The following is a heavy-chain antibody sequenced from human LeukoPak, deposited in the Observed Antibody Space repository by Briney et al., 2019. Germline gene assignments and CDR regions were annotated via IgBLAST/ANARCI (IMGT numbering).Heavy chain of an antibody. CDR2: INPNSGGT. CDR3: ARRVVGGNFDY. V-gene: IGHV1-2*02. CDR1: GYTFTGYY. Sequence: ASVTVSCKASGYTFTGYYMHWVRQAPGQGLEWMGWINPNSGGTNCAQKFRGRVTMTRDTSISTAYMELSRLRSDDTAVYYCARRVVGGNFDYWGQGTLVTVSS. J-gene: IGHJ4*02. D-gene: IGHD1-26*01.